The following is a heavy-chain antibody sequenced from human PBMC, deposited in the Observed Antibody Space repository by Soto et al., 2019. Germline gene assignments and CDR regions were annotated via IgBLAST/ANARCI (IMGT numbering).Heavy chain of an antibody. CDR3: ARDRGYSGSYPRYYFDY. CDR1: GGTFSSYA. Sequence: SVKVSCKASGGTFSSYAISWVRQAPGQGLEWMGGIIPIFGTANYAQKFQGRVTITADESTSTAYMELSSLRSEDTAVYYCARDRGYSGSYPRYYFDYWGQGALVTVSS. V-gene: IGHV1-69*13. CDR2: IIPIFGTA. J-gene: IGHJ4*02. D-gene: IGHD1-26*01.